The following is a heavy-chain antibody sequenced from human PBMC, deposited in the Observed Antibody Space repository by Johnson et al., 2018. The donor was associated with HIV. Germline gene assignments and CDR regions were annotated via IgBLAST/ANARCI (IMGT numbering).Heavy chain of an antibody. D-gene: IGHD3-16*01. CDR3: AREWGEGAVDI. CDR1: GFNVSSNY. Sequence: VQLVESGGGLVQPGGSLRLSCVVSGFNVSSNYMSWVRQAPGKGLEWVSVIYKGGSVYYVDSVKGRFIISRDKSKNTVVLHMNSLRAEDTAVYSCAREWGEGAVDIWGQGTMVTVSS. V-gene: IGHV3-66*01. J-gene: IGHJ3*02. CDR2: IYKGGSV.